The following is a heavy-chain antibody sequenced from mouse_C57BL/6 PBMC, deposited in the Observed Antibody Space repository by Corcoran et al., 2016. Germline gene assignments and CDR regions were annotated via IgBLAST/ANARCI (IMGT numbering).Heavy chain of an antibody. CDR2: INPNNGGT. CDR1: GYTFTDYY. CDR3: ANDGYDYAMDY. J-gene: IGHJ4*01. Sequence: EVQLQQSGPELEKPGASVKISCKASGYTFTDYYMNWVKQSHGKSLEWIGDINPNNGGTSYNQKFKGKATLTVEKSSSTAYMELRSLTSEDSAVYYCANDGYDYAMDYWGQGTSVTVSS. V-gene: IGHV1-26*01. D-gene: IGHD2-3*01.